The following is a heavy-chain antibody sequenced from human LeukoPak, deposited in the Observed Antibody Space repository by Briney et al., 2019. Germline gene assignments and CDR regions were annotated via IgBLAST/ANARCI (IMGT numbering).Heavy chain of an antibody. J-gene: IGHJ4*02. D-gene: IGHD5-18*01. CDR1: GGSISSYY. CDR3: ARATLSDTDALDY. V-gene: IGHV4-59*08. Sequence: SETLSLTCTVSGGSISSYYWSWIRQPPGKGLEWIGYIYYSGSTNYNPSLKSRVTISVDTSKNQFSLKLSSVTAADTAVYYCARATLSDTDALDYWGQGTLVTVSS. CDR2: IYYSGST.